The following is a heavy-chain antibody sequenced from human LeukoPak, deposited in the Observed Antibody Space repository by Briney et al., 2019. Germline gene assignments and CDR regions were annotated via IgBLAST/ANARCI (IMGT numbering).Heavy chain of an antibody. CDR3: ARDSGNYGGNSVDY. J-gene: IGHJ4*02. Sequence: SETLSLTCTVSGGSISSSSYYWGWIRQPPGKGLEWIGSIYYSGSTYYNPSLKSRVTISVDTSKNQFSLKLSSVTAADTAVYYCARDSGNYGGNSVDYWGQGTLVTVSS. CDR2: IYYSGST. V-gene: IGHV4-39*07. CDR1: GGSISSSSYY. D-gene: IGHD4-23*01.